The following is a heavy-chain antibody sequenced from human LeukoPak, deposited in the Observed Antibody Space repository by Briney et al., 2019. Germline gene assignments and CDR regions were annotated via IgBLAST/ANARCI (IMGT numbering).Heavy chain of an antibody. CDR2: ISTYNGDT. CDR3: ARLIPPSITGAYYFDY. CDR1: HDTFNNYG. V-gene: IGHV1-18*01. J-gene: IGHJ4*02. Sequence: GASVKVSCKASHDTFNNYGVTWVRQAPGQGLGWMGWISTYNGDTKYAQKFQDRVTMTTDTSTNTAYMELKSLISDDTAVFYCARLIPPSITGAYYFDYWGQGTLVTVSS. D-gene: IGHD1-20*01.